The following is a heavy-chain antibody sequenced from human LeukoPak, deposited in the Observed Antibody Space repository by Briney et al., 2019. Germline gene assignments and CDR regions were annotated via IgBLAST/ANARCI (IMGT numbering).Heavy chain of an antibody. Sequence: ASVKVSCKASGYTFTSYYMHWVRQAPGQGLEWMGGIVPIFDTPNYAQRFEDRVTITTDEATNTAYMELTGLRSEDTAVYYCASDIYGSQLSDYWGQGTLVIVSS. CDR3: ASDIYGSQLSDY. CDR1: GYTFTSYY. J-gene: IGHJ4*02. V-gene: IGHV1-69*05. D-gene: IGHD3-10*01. CDR2: IVPIFDTP.